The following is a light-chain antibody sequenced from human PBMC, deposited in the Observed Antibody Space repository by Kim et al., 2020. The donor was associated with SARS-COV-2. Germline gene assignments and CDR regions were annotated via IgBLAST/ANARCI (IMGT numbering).Light chain of an antibody. V-gene: IGLV1-51*01. J-gene: IGLJ2*01. CDR2: EDN. CDR1: NSNTGRNY. Sequence: QSVLTKPPSVSAAPGQKVTISCSGSNSNTGRNYVSWYQQLPGTAPKVLIHEDNKRPSGIPDRFSGSKSGTSATLVITGLQTGDEADYYCGAWDSSLYAGVFGGGTQLTVL. CDR3: GAWDSSLYAGV.